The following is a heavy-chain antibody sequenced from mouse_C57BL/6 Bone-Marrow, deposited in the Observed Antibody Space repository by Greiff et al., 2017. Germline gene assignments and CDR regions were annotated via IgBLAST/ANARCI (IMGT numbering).Heavy chain of an antibody. CDR3: TRRTGTWYFDV. D-gene: IGHD4-1*01. Sequence: VQLQQSGAELVRPGASVTLSCKASGYTFTDYEMHWVKQTPVHGLEWIGAIDPETGGTAYNQKFKGKAILTADKSSSTAYMELRSLTSEDSAGYYCTRRTGTWYFDVWGTGTTVTVSS. J-gene: IGHJ1*03. CDR1: GYTFTDYE. V-gene: IGHV1-15*01. CDR2: IDPETGGT.